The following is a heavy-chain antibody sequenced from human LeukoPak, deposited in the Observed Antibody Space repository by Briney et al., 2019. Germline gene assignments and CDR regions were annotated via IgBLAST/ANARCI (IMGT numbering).Heavy chain of an antibody. D-gene: IGHD3-10*01. J-gene: IGHJ4*02. CDR3: VAPLWFGESSFDY. CDR2: ISYDGSNK. Sequence: GGSLRLSCAASGFTFSSYAMHWVRQAPGKGLEWVAVISYDGSNKYYADSVKGRFTISRDNSKNTLYLQMNSLRAEDTAVYYCVAPLWFGESSFDYWGQGTLVTVSS. CDR1: GFTFSSYA. V-gene: IGHV3-30-3*01.